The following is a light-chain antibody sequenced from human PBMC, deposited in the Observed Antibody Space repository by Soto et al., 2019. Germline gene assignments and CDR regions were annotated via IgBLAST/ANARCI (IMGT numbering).Light chain of an antibody. Sequence: DIHMTQSPSTLSASVGDRVTITCRASQTISSWLAWYQQKPGKAPKILISDASILENGVPSRFSGTGSGTEFTLTISNLQPDDFATYFCQQYNSFSLITFGQGTRLEIK. J-gene: IGKJ5*01. V-gene: IGKV1-5*01. CDR1: QTISSW. CDR3: QQYNSFSLIT. CDR2: DAS.